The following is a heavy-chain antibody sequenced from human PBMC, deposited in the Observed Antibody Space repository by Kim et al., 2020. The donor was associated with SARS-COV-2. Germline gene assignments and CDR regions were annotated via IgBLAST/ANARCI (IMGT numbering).Heavy chain of an antibody. Sequence: SETLSLTCTVSGGSITNNNNYWGWIRQSPGKGLEWIGSVFYSGRTYHNSSLKSRVIISVDTSKNQFSLKVTSVTAADTAVYYCARHIGGSGGAFDIWCQG. CDR1: GGSITNNNNY. V-gene: IGHV4-39*01. CDR2: VFYSGRT. J-gene: IGHJ3*02. D-gene: IGHD2-15*01. CDR3: ARHIGGSGGAFDI.